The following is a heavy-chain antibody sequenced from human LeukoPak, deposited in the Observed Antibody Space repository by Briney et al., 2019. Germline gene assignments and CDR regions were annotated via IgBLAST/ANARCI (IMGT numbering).Heavy chain of an antibody. CDR1: GYSFTTYW. CDR3: ARRQGCSSTSCPPGY. D-gene: IGHD2-2*01. J-gene: IGHJ4*02. Sequence: GEFLKISCRGSGYSFTTYWIGWGRQMPGKGLEWMGNIYPGDSDTRYTPSFQGQVTMSADKSINTADLQWSSLKASDTAMYYCARRQGCSSTSCPPGYWGQGTLVTVSP. CDR2: IYPGDSDT. V-gene: IGHV5-51*01.